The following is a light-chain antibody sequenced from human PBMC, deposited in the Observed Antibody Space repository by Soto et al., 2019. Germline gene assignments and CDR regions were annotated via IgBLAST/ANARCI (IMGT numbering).Light chain of an antibody. V-gene: IGKV3-20*01. CDR2: GAS. CDR1: QSVSSSY. Sequence: EIVLTQSPGPLSLSPGERATLSCRASQSVSSSYLAWYQQKPGQAPRLLIYGASSRATGIPDRFSASGSGTDFTLTISRLEPEDFAVYYCQQLGTFGQGTKVEIK. CDR3: QQLGT. J-gene: IGKJ1*01.